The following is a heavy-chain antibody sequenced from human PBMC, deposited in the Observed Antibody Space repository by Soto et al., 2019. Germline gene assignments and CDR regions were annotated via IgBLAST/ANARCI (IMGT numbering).Heavy chain of an antibody. J-gene: IGHJ4*02. CDR1: GFTFSSYA. Sequence: GGSLRLSCAASGFTFSSYAMHWVRQAPGKGLEWVAVISYDGSNKYYADSVKGRFTISRDNSKNTLYLQMNSLRAEDTAVYYCARDYVLWGQGTLVTVSS. V-gene: IGHV3-30-3*01. CDR2: ISYDGSNK. D-gene: IGHD3-10*02. CDR3: ARDYVL.